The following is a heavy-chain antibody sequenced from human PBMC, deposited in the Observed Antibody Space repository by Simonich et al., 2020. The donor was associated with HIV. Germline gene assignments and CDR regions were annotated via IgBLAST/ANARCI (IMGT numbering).Heavy chain of an antibody. J-gene: IGHJ3*01. Sequence: QVQLVQSGAEVKKPGASVKVSCKASGYTFTDYFMHWVRQAPGKGVEWMGGVNPEDGETIYQQKFQGRVTMTEDSSTDTAHMELSSLTSEDTAVYFCAAVKYYYDSSGFSYDGVDVWGQGTMVTVSS. D-gene: IGHD3-22*01. CDR3: AAVKYYYDSSGFSYDGVDV. CDR2: VNPEDGET. CDR1: GYTFTDYF. V-gene: IGHV1-24*01.